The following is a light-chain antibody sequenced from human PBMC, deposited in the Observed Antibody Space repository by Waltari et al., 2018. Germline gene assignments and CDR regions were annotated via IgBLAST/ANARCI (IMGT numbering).Light chain of an antibody. V-gene: IGLV3-1*01. J-gene: IGLJ2*01. Sequence: SYELTQPPSVSASPGQTASITFSGDKLGDKYTCGYQQKPGPSPAMITWQDKKRPPGIPERFSASNSGNTATLTISGTQAIDEADYYCQAWASGSVVFGGGTKLTVL. CDR1: KLGDKY. CDR3: QAWASGSVV. CDR2: QDK.